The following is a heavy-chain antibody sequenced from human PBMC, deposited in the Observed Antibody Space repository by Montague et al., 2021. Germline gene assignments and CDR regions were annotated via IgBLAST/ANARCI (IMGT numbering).Heavy chain of an antibody. J-gene: IGHJ6*02. Sequence: SETLSLTCAVYGGSFNAYYWSWIRQSPGKGLEWIGEIHHRGSIYYDPTPDYNPSLPSRVTIAVDASKNQFSLRLRSVNAADTAVYYCARHSVGVESDYNGLDFWGRGTPVIVSS. CDR1: GGSFNAYY. V-gene: IGHV4-34*01. D-gene: IGHD3-10*01. CDR3: ARHSVGVESDYNGLDF. CDR2: IHHRGSIYYDPTP.